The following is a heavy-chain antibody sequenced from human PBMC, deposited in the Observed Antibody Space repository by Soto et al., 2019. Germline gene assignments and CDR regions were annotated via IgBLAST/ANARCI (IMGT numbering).Heavy chain of an antibody. CDR2: IYSGGST. Sequence: PGGSLRLSCAASGFTVSSNYMSWVRQAPGKGLEWVSVIYSGGSTYYADSVKGRFTISRDDSKNTLYLQMNSLRAEDTAVYYCARDRVHYGMDVWGQGTTVTVSS. V-gene: IGHV3-53*01. CDR3: ARDRVHYGMDV. CDR1: GFTVSSNY. J-gene: IGHJ6*02.